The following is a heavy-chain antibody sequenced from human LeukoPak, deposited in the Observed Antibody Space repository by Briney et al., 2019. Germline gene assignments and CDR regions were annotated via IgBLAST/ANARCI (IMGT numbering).Heavy chain of an antibody. J-gene: IGHJ4*02. Sequence: SETLSLTCTVSGGSISSSSYYWGWIRQPPGKGLEWIGSIYYSGSTYYNPSLKSRVTMSVDTSKNQFSLNLSSVTAADTAVYYCARVGDYALKDWGQGTLVTVSS. V-gene: IGHV4-39*07. CDR2: IYYSGST. D-gene: IGHD3-16*01. CDR1: GGSISSSSYY. CDR3: ARVGDYALKD.